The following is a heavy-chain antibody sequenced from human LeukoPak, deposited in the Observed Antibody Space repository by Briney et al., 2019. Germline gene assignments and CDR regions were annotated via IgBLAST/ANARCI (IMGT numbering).Heavy chain of an antibody. D-gene: IGHD6-6*01. CDR2: IYYSGST. V-gene: IGHV4-59*08. Sequence: PSETLSLTCTVSGGSINSHYWSWIRQPPGKGLEWIGYIYYSGSTNYNPSLKSRVTISVDTSKNQFSLKLSSVTAADTAVYYCARSIAARPNYYYYYMDVWGKGTTVTVSS. CDR3: ARSIAARPNYYYYYMDV. J-gene: IGHJ6*03. CDR1: GGSINSHY.